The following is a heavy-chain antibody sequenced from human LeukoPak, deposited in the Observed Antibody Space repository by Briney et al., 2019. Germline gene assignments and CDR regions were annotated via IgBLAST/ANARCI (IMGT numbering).Heavy chain of an antibody. CDR1: GFTFSSYA. J-gene: IGHJ4*02. D-gene: IGHD3-22*01. V-gene: IGHV3-23*01. CDR2: ISGSGGNT. CDR3: ANWTPGSNGHYYGYFDY. Sequence: GGSLRLSCAAPGFTFSSYAMTWVRQAPGKGLEWVSAISGSGGNTNYAASVKGRFTISRDNSKNTLYLQMNSLRDEDTAVYYCANWTPGSNGHYYGYFDYWGQGALVTVSS.